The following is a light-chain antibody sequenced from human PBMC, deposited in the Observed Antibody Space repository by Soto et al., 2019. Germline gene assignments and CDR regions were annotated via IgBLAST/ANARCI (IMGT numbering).Light chain of an antibody. J-gene: IGLJ1*01. CDR3: CSFAGSSTYV. V-gene: IGLV2-23*01. CDR2: EGT. Sequence: QSVRTQPASVSGSPGESITISCTGTSRDVGSYNLVSWYQQHPGNAPKLIIYEGTKRPSGVSYRFSGSKSGNTASLTISGLQEEDDGDYHCCSFAGSSTYVFGTGTKVTVL. CDR1: SRDVGSYNL.